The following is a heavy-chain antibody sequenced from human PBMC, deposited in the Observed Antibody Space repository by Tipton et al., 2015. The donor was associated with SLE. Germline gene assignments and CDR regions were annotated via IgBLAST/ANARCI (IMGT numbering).Heavy chain of an antibody. V-gene: IGHV4-61*09. D-gene: IGHD2-2*01. CDR2: IFSTGIT. CDR3: ARDPDLDLCSGTTCPDTFDM. CDR1: GVSISRGSYF. J-gene: IGHJ3*02. Sequence: LRLSCSVSGVSISRGSYFWTWIRQPAGKGLERVGHIFSTGITDYNPSLKSRVSISADTSKNQFSLTLSSVTAADTAVYYCARDPDLDLCSGTTCPDTFDMWGQGTVVTVSS.